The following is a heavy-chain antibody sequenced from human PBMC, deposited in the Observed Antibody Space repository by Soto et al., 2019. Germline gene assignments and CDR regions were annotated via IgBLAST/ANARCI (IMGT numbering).Heavy chain of an antibody. J-gene: IGHJ3*02. D-gene: IGHD5-18*01. Sequence: QLQLQESGPGLVKPSETLSLTCTVSGGSISSSSYYWGWIRQPPGKGLEWIGSIYYSGSTYYNPSLKSRVTISVDTSKNQFSLKLSSVTAADTAVYYCARHATAMVAFDIWGQGTMFTVSS. CDR1: GGSISSSSYY. V-gene: IGHV4-39*01. CDR3: ARHATAMVAFDI. CDR2: IYYSGST.